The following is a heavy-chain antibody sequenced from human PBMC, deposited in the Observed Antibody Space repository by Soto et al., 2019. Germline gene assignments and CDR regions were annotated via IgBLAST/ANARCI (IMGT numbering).Heavy chain of an antibody. V-gene: IGHV4-59*08. CDR3: ARPATVGSDAFDI. Sequence: PSETLSLTCTVSGGSISSYYWSWIRQPPGKGLEWIGYIYYSGSTNYNPSLKSRVTISVDTSKNQFSLKLSSVTAADTAVYYCARPATVGSDAFDIWGQGTMVTVS. CDR1: GGSISSYY. J-gene: IGHJ3*02. CDR2: IYYSGST. D-gene: IGHD4-17*01.